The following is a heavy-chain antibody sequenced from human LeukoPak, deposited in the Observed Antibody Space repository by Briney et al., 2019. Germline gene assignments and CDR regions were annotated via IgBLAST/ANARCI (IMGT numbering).Heavy chain of an antibody. CDR2: IYYSGST. V-gene: IGHV4-59*01. CDR3: ARGGYDFWSGLSTTNWFDP. Sequence: PSETLSLTXTVSGGSISSYYWSWIRQPPGKGLEWIRYIYYSGSTNYNPSLKSRVTISVDTSKNQFSLKLSSVTAADTAVYYCARGGYDFWSGLSTTNWFDPWGQGTLVTVSS. D-gene: IGHD3-3*01. CDR1: GGSISSYY. J-gene: IGHJ5*02.